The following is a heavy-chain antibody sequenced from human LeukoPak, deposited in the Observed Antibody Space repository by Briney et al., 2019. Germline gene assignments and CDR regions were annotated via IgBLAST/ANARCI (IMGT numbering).Heavy chain of an antibody. CDR3: ARDPSRLRYFDWSPLDY. J-gene: IGHJ4*02. Sequence: PMASVKVSCKASGYTFTSYYMHWVRQAPGQGLEWMGLINPSGGSTSYAQKFQGRVTMARDMSTSTVYMELSSLRSEDTAVYYCARDPSRLRYFDWSPLDYWGQGTLVTVSS. CDR2: INPSGGST. V-gene: IGHV1-46*01. CDR1: GYTFTSYY. D-gene: IGHD3-9*01.